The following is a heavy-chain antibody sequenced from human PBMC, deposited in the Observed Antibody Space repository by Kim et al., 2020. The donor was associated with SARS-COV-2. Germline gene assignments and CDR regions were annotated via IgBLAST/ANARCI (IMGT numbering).Heavy chain of an antibody. V-gene: IGHV3-23*01. D-gene: IGHD2-2*02. Sequence: GGSLRLSCAASGFTFTNYAMNWVRQAPGKGLEWVSGISGGGDTTYYADSVKGRFTISRDNSKNTLYLQMNSLRAEDTAVYYCAKGRGSTSTICYNYWGQGTLVTVSP. J-gene: IGHJ4*02. CDR2: ISGGGDTT. CDR1: GFTFTNYA. CDR3: AKGRGSTSTICYNY.